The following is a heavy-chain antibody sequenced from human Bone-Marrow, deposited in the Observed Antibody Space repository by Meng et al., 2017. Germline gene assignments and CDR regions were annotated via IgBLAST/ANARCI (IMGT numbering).Heavy chain of an antibody. J-gene: IGHJ4*02. CDR2: INHSGST. CDR3: ARTCRDGYNFDY. D-gene: IGHD5-24*01. V-gene: IGHV4-34*01. Sequence: HVQLQQGGAGLLKPSETLSLTCAVYGGSFSGYYWSWIRQPPGKGLEWIGEINHSGSTNYNPSLKSRVTISVDTSKNQFSLKLSSVTAADTAVYYCARTCRDGYNFDYWGQGTLVTVSS. CDR1: GGSFSGYY.